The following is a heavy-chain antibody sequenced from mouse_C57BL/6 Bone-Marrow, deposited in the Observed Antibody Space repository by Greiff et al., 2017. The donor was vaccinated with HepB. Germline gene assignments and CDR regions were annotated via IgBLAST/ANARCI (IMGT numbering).Heavy chain of an antibody. CDR2: IDPSDSYT. V-gene: IGHV1-69*01. CDR1: GYTFTSYW. CDR3: AREGRRGAWFAY. D-gene: IGHD2-12*01. J-gene: IGHJ3*01. Sequence: VQLQQPGAELVMPGASVKLSCKASGYTFTSYWMHWVKQRPGQGLEWIGEIDPSDSYTNYNQKFKGKSTLTVDKSSSTAYMQLSSLTSEDSAVYYCAREGRRGAWFAYWGQGTLVTVSA.